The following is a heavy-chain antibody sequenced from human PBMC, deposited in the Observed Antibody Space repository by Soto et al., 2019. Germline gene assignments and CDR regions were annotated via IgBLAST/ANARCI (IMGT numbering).Heavy chain of an antibody. CDR2: IKVGSSRI. V-gene: IGHV3-21*01. J-gene: IGHJ3*02. CDR3: AKDGWLQLDDAFDI. CDR1: GFSFSAYN. Sequence: PGGSLRLSCIGSGFSFSAYNMNWVRQAPGKGLEWVSSIKVGSSRIYQPDSMKGRFTISRDDARNSVYLQINSLRAEDTALYFCAKDGWLQLDDAFDIWGQGTMVTVSS. D-gene: IGHD5-12*01.